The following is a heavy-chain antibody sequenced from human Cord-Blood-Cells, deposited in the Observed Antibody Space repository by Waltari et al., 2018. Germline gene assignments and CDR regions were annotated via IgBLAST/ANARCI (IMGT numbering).Heavy chain of an antibody. Sequence: EVQLVESGGGLVKPGGALRLSCAASGFTFSSYSLNWVRQAPGKGLGWVSDISSSSSYIYYADSVKGRFTISRDNAKNSMYLQMNSLRAEDTAVYYCARLLWFGEPYFDYWGQGTLVTVSS. CDR3: ARLLWFGEPYFDY. D-gene: IGHD3-10*01. CDR1: GFTFSSYS. CDR2: ISSSSSYI. V-gene: IGHV3-21*01. J-gene: IGHJ4*02.